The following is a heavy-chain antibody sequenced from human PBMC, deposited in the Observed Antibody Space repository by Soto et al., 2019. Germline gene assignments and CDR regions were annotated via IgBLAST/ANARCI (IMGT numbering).Heavy chain of an antibody. D-gene: IGHD3-22*01. CDR1: GFTFSSYG. J-gene: IGHJ4*02. CDR2: ISYDGSNI. V-gene: IGHV3-30*18. CDR3: AKGYYDSSGYYSGFFDY. Sequence: GGSLRLSCAASGFTFSSYGMHWVRQAPGKGLEWVAVISYDGSNIYYADSVKGRFTISRDNSKNTLYLQMNSLRAEDTAVYYCAKGYYDSSGYYSGFFDYWGQGTLVTVSS.